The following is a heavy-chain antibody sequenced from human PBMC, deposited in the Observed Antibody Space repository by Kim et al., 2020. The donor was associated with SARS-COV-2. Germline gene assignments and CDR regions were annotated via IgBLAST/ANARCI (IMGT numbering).Heavy chain of an antibody. D-gene: IGHD3-10*01. CDR2: ISGRGGST. Sequence: GGSLRLSCEGSGFTFNLYGMNLVRQAPGKGLEWISSISGRGGSTYYADSMKGCFTISRDSSKNLLYVEMSRLRAADTSIYYCAQTAQTGNRLHYMD. CDR3: AQTAQTGNRLHYMD. V-gene: IGHV3-23*01. J-gene: IGHJ6*03. CDR1: GFTFNLYG.